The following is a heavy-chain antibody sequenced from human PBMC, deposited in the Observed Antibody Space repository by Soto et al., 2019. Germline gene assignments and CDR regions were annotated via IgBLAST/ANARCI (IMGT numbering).Heavy chain of an antibody. CDR1: GFTFSSYA. CDR3: HLVVAAIDFDY. CDR2: ISYDGSNK. J-gene: IGHJ4*02. Sequence: QVQLVESGGGVVQPGRSLRLSCAASGFTFSSYAMHWVRQAPGKGLEWVAVISYDGSNKYYADSVKGRFTISRDNSKNTLYLQMNSLRAEDTGVYYCHLVVAAIDFDYWGQGTLVTVAS. V-gene: IGHV3-30-3*01. D-gene: IGHD2-15*01.